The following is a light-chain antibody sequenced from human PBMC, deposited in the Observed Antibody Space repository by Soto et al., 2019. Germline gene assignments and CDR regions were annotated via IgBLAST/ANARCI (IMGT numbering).Light chain of an antibody. V-gene: IGKV3-11*01. J-gene: IGKJ4*01. CDR3: QQRSDWPST. Sequence: EIVLTQSPATLSLSPGDRATLSCRASQSVGSYLGWYQQRRGQAPRLLIYDASNRATGIPARFSGSGSGKDFTLTISSLAAEDFAGYYCQQRSDWPSTFGGGTKVEIK. CDR2: DAS. CDR1: QSVGSY.